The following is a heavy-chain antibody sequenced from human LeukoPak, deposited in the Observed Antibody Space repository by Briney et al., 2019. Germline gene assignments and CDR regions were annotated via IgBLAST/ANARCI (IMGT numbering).Heavy chain of an antibody. V-gene: IGHV4-39*01. CDR2: IYYSGST. J-gene: IGHJ4*02. CDR1: GDSISSSSYY. Sequence: SETLSLTCTVSGDSISSSSYYWGWIRQPPGKGLEWIGSIYYSGSTYYNPSLKSRVTISVDTSKNQFSLKLSSVTAADTAVYYCARHWRWLQSFDYWGQGTLVTVSS. D-gene: IGHD5-24*01. CDR3: ARHWRWLQSFDY.